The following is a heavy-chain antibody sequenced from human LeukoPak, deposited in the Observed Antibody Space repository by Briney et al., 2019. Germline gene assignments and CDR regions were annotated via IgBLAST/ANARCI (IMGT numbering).Heavy chain of an antibody. Sequence: GESLKISCAASGFTFSSYSMNWVRQAPGKGLEWVSSISSSSSYIYYADSVKGRFTISRDNAKNSLYLQMNSLRAEDTAVYYCVPLGYCSSTSCRSDAFDIWGQGTMVTVSS. V-gene: IGHV3-21*01. J-gene: IGHJ3*02. CDR2: ISSSSSYI. D-gene: IGHD2-2*01. CDR3: VPLGYCSSTSCRSDAFDI. CDR1: GFTFSSYS.